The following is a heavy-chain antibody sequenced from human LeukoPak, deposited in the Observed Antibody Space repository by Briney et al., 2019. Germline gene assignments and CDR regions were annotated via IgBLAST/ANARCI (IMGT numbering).Heavy chain of an antibody. J-gene: IGHJ4*02. CDR1: GFTFSSSS. Sequence: GGSLRLSCGVSGFTFSSSSMNWVRQAPGKGLNWVSYISSSSSTIYYADSVKGRFTISRDNAKNSLYLKMNSLRDEDTAVYYCARYFDSWGQGTLVTVSS. CDR3: ARYFDS. V-gene: IGHV3-48*02. CDR2: ISSSSSTI.